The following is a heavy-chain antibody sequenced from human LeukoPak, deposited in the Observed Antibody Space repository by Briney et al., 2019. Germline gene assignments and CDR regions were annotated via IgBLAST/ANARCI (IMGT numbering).Heavy chain of an antibody. CDR2: INPSGGTT. CDR1: GYTFTSYY. V-gene: IGHV1-46*01. D-gene: IGHD3-16*02. J-gene: IGHJ4*02. CDR3: ARAYYDYVWGSYRYVYFDY. Sequence: ASVKVSCKASGYTFTSYYMHWVRQAPGQGLEWMGLINPSGGTTRYAQKFQGRVTMTRDLSTSTDYMELSSLRSDDTAVYYCARAYYDYVWGSYRYVYFDYWGQGTLVTVSS.